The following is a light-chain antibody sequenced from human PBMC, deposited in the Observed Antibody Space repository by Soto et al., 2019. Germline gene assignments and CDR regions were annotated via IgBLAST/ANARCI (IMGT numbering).Light chain of an antibody. CDR2: GAS. Sequence: EIVLTQSPGTLSLSPGERATLSCRASQSVSSSYLAWYQQKPGQPPRLLIYGASRRATGIPDRFSGSGSGSDFTLTISRLEPEDFAVYYCQQYGTCGQGTKVDIK. V-gene: IGKV3-20*01. J-gene: IGKJ1*01. CDR1: QSVSSSY. CDR3: QQYGT.